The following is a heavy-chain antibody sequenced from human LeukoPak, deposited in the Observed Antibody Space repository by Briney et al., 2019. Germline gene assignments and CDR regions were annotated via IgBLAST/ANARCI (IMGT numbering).Heavy chain of an antibody. V-gene: IGHV4-30-4*01. CDR2: IYYSGST. CDR1: GGSISSGDYY. J-gene: IGHJ4*02. Sequence: SRTLSLTCTVSGGSISSGDYYWSWIRQPPGKGLEWIGYIYYSGSTYYNPSLKSRVTISVDTSKNQFSLKLSSVTAADTAVYYCARAPREYYYDSSGYSHEYWGQGTLVTVSS. D-gene: IGHD3-22*01. CDR3: ARAPREYYYDSSGYSHEY.